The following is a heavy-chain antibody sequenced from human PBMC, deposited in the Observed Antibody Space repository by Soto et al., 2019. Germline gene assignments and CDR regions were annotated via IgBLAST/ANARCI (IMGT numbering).Heavy chain of an antibody. CDR3: VKGGWLDF. J-gene: IGHJ5*01. CDR1: GFTFNTFE. CDR2: ISTDSSRA. D-gene: IGHD3-16*01. V-gene: IGHV3-23*01. Sequence: EVQLLESGGGLVQPGGSLRLSCAASGFTFNTFEMSWVRQAPGRGLEWVSFISTDSSRAYYADAVKGRFTISRDNSKPPLYLQMSSLTAEDTAVYACVKGGWLDFWGQGTLVTVSS.